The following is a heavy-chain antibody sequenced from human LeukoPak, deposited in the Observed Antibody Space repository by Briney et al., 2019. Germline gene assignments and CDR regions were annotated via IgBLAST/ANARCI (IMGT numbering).Heavy chain of an antibody. CDR3: ASDFGGHDEF. V-gene: IGHV3-74*01. CDR1: GFTFSRYW. CDR2: MNTDGSRT. J-gene: IGHJ4*02. Sequence: PGGSLRLSCAASGFTFSRYWMHWVRQAPGKGLVWVSRMNTDGSRTDYADSVKGRFTISRDNAKNTLYLQMNSLGVEDTAVYSCASDFGGHDEFWGQGILVTVSS. D-gene: IGHD4-23*01.